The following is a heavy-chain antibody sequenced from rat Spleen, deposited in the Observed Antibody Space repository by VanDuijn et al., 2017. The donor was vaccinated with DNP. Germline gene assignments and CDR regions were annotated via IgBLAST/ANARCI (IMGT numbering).Heavy chain of an antibody. V-gene: IGHV5S13*01. D-gene: IGHD4-3*01. Sequence: EVRLVESGGGLVQPGRSLKLSCAASGFTFSNYGMAWVRQAPTKGLAWVASITKRGGSTYYRNSVKGRFTITRDNAKSTLYLQMDSLRSEDTATYYCATPNSGQGAMDAWGQGTSVTVSS. CDR1: GFTFSNYG. CDR2: ITKRGGST. J-gene: IGHJ4*01. CDR3: ATPNSGQGAMDA.